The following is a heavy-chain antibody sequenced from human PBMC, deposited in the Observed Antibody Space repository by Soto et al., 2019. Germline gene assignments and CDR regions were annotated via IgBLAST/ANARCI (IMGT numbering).Heavy chain of an antibody. CDR2: TSNSGST. CDR1: GGYITSSGYY. V-gene: IGHV4-31*03. Sequence: QVQLQESGPGLVKPSQTLSLTCTVSGGYITSSGYYWSWIRQHPGEGLEWIGFTSNSGSTSYNPSLKSRVTISVDTSSNQFSLNLKSVTAADTAVYYCARGGGSTKVDYWGQGTLVTVS. CDR3: ARGGGSTKVDY. J-gene: IGHJ4*02. D-gene: IGHD2-2*01.